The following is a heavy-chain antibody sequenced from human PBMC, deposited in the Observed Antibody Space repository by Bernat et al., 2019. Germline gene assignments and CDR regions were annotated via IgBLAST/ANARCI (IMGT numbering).Heavy chain of an antibody. D-gene: IGHD2-15*01. CDR2: IYYSGND. J-gene: IGHJ4*02. Sequence: QLQLQESGPGLVNPSETLSLTCTVSGGSITSSSYFWGWIRQPPGKGLGWIGSIYYSGNDYYNPSLKSRGTISVDTSKNQFSLKLSSVTATDTAVHYCARHGNIVVVVGATAFDYWGQGTLVTVSS. V-gene: IGHV4-39*01. CDR3: ARHGNIVVVVGATAFDY. CDR1: GGSITSSSYF.